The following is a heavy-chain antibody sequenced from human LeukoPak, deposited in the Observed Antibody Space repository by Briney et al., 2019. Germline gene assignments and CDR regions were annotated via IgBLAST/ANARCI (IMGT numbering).Heavy chain of an antibody. J-gene: IGHJ6*02. CDR2: MYDSGST. V-gene: IGHV4-39*07. CDR3: ARSLDYFSYGMDV. Sequence: PSETLSLTCTVSGGSISSSSYYWGWIRQPPGKGLEGIGSMYDSGSTYYHPPLNSRVTISVDTSKNQFSLKLSSVTAADTAVYYCARSLDYFSYGMDVWGQGTTVTVSS. CDR1: GGSISSSSYY. D-gene: IGHD1-1*01.